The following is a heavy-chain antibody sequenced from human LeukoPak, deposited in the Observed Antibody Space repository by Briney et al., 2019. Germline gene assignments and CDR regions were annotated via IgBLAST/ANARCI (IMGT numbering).Heavy chain of an antibody. D-gene: IGHD3-9*01. Sequence: GASLRLSCAASGFIFRDYARSWVRQAPGKGLEWVSAITGSGDTTYYADSVKGRFTISRDNSKNTLDVEMNTLRVEDTAIYYCAKWGDYDILTGYYVPDFWGQGTLVTVSS. V-gene: IGHV3-23*01. CDR1: GFIFRDYA. CDR3: AKWGDYDILTGYYVPDF. J-gene: IGHJ4*02. CDR2: ITGSGDTT.